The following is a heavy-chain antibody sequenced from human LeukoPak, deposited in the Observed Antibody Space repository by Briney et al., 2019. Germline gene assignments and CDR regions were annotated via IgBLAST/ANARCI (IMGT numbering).Heavy chain of an antibody. D-gene: IGHD4/OR15-4a*01. CDR2: ISSSGSTI. CDR3: AREGASLGYYFDY. CDR1: GFTFSSYE. V-gene: IGHV3-48*03. Sequence: GGSLRLSCAASGFTFSSYEMNWVRQAPGKGLEWVSYISSSGSTIYYADSVKGRFTISRDNPKNSLYLQMNSLRAEDTAVYYCAREGASLGYYFDYWGQGTLVTVSS. J-gene: IGHJ4*02.